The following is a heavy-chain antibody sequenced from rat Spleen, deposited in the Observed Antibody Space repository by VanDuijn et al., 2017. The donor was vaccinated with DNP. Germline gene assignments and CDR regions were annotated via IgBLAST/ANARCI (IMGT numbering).Heavy chain of an antibody. V-gene: IGHV1-43*01. CDR1: GYTFTTYY. CDR3: ARRRLPYWYFDF. J-gene: IGHJ1*01. CDR2: INTGIGGT. D-gene: IGHD1-4*01. Sequence: QVQLQQSGAELAKPGSSVKISCKASGYTFTTYYITWIKETTGQGLEYIGYINTGIGGTNYNAKFRGKATLTVDTSSNTAFMQLSSLTPDDSAVYYCARRRLPYWYFDFWGPGTMVTVSS.